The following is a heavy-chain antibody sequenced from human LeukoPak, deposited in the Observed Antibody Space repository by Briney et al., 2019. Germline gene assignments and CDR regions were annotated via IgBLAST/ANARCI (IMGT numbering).Heavy chain of an antibody. D-gene: IGHD3-22*01. CDR1: GFTFSNAW. CDR2: IKSKTDGGTT. Sequence: GGSLRLSCAASGFTFSNAWMSWVRQAPGKGLEWVGRIKSKTDGGTTDYAAPVKGRFTISRDNAKNSLYLQMNSLSAEDTAVYYCAREFPYYYDTSGYHLDYWGQGTLVTVSS. CDR3: AREFPYYYDTSGYHLDY. J-gene: IGHJ4*02. V-gene: IGHV3-15*01.